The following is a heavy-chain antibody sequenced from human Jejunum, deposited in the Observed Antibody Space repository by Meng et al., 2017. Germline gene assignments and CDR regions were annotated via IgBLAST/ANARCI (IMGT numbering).Heavy chain of an antibody. Sequence: GESLKISCAASGFTSSIYWMTWVRQAPGKGLEWVAIINQDGSEEYYVDSVKGRFTISRDNAKNSLCLQMNSLRVEDTAVYYCVSGGLLGYWGQGTLVTVSS. CDR2: INQDGSEE. D-gene: IGHD3-3*01. V-gene: IGHV3-7*01. CDR1: GFTSSIYW. CDR3: VSGGLLGY. J-gene: IGHJ4*02.